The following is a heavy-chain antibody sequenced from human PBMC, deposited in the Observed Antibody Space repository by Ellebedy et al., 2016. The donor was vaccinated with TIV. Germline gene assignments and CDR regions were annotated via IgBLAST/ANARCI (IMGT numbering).Heavy chain of an antibody. D-gene: IGHD4-11*01. CDR3: ARDPSHCSSNCGSYRANNRFDS. V-gene: IGHV3-30-3*01. Sequence: GGSLRLSCAASGFTFSSYPMHWVRQPPGQGLEWVAVASQDGSDTFYTDSVQGRFTISRDNSKNTLYLQMNSLTTDDTALYYCARDPSHCSSNCGSYRANNRFDSWGQGTLVTVSS. CDR2: ASQDGSDT. CDR1: GFTFSSYP. J-gene: IGHJ5*01.